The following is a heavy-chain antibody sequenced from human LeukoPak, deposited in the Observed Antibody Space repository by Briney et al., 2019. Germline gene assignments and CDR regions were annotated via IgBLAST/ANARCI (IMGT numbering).Heavy chain of an antibody. Sequence: GASVKVSCKASGYTFTSYDINWVRQATGQGLEWMGWMNPNSGNTGYAQKFQGRVTMTRNTSISTAYMELSSLRSEDTAVYYCAILEYSSSWYTLGGVLFDYWGQGTLVTVSS. CDR2: MNPNSGNT. D-gene: IGHD6-13*01. CDR3: AILEYSSSWYTLGGVLFDY. CDR1: GYTFTSYD. V-gene: IGHV1-8*01. J-gene: IGHJ4*02.